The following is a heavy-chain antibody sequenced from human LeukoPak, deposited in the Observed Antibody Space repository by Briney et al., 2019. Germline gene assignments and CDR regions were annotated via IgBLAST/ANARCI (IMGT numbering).Heavy chain of an antibody. CDR3: AKVHSPGYGSSWLYFDY. CDR1: GFTFSSYA. J-gene: IGHJ4*02. Sequence: GGSLRLSCAASGFTFSSYAMNWVRQAPGKGLEWVSTISGSGSTTYYADSVTGRFTISRDNSRNTLYLQMNSLRAEDTAIYYCAKVHSPGYGSSWLYFDYWGQGTLVTVSS. CDR2: ISGSGSTT. V-gene: IGHV3-23*01. D-gene: IGHD6-13*01.